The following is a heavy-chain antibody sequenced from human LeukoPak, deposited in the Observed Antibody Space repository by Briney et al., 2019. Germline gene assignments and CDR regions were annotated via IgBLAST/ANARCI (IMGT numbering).Heavy chain of an antibody. CDR3: ASARTTVVTDFDY. D-gene: IGHD4-23*01. J-gene: IGHJ4*02. V-gene: IGHV3-30*19. CDR1: GFTFSNSG. Sequence: GTSLRLSCAASGFTFSNSGMHWVRQAPGKGLEWVAVISYDGSNKYYADSVKGRFTISRDNSKNTLYLQMNSLRAEDTAVYYCASARTTVVTDFDYWGQGTLVTVSS. CDR2: ISYDGSNK.